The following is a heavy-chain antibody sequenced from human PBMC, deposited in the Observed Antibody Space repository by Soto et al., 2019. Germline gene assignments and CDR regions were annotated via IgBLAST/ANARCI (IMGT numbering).Heavy chain of an antibody. Sequence: PSETLSLTYTVSGGSISSYYWSWIRQPPGKGLEWIGYIYYSGSTYYNPSLKSRVTTSVDTSKNQFSLKLSSVTAADTAVYYCARSINPWGQGTLVTVS. D-gene: IGHD3-10*01. CDR2: IYYSGST. CDR1: GGSISSYY. V-gene: IGHV4-59*06. J-gene: IGHJ5*02. CDR3: ARSINP.